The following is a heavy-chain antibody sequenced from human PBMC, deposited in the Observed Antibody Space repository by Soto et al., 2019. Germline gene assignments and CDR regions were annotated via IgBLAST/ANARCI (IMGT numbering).Heavy chain of an antibody. CDR1: GFTFSSYW. CDR3: ERDATPTGIQLWLRSLYFDY. CDR2: INQDGSEK. Sequence: GGSLRLSCAASGFTFSSYWMSWVRQAPGKGLEWVANINQDGSEKYYVDSVKGRFTISRDNAKNSLYLQMNSLRAEDTAVYDCERDATPTGIQLWLRSLYFDYWGQGTLVTVSS. D-gene: IGHD5-18*01. V-gene: IGHV3-7*01. J-gene: IGHJ4*02.